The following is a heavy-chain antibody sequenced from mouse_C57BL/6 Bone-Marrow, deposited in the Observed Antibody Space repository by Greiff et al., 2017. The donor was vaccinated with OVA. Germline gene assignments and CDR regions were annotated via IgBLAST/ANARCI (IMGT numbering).Heavy chain of an antibody. J-gene: IGHJ2*01. D-gene: IGHD2-1*01. Sequence: QVQLQQSGAELVKPGASVKLSCKASGYTFTSYWMHWVKQRPGQGLEWIGMIHPNSGSTNYNEKFKSKATLTVDKSSSTAYMQLSSLTSEDSAVYYCASYYGNYEDFDYWGQGTTLTVSS. CDR2: IHPNSGST. CDR1: GYTFTSYW. CDR3: ASYYGNYEDFDY. V-gene: IGHV1-64*01.